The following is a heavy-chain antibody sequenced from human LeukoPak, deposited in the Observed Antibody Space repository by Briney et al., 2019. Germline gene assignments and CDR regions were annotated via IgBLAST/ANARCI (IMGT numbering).Heavy chain of an antibody. J-gene: IGHJ6*04. CDR3: ARGWYYDFWSGFESGVLDV. CDR2: IKQDGSEK. D-gene: IGHD3-3*01. Sequence: GGSLRLSCAASGFTFSSYWMSWVRQAPGKGLEWVANIKQDGSEKYYVDSVKGRFTISRDDAKNSLYLQMNSLRAEDTAVYYCARGWYYDFWSGFESGVLDVWGKGTTVTVSS. CDR1: GFTFSSYW. V-gene: IGHV3-7*01.